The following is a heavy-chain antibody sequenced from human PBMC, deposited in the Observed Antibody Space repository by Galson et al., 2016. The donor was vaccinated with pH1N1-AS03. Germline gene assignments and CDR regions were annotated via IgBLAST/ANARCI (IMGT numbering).Heavy chain of an antibody. CDR1: SGSMDSHY. CDR3: ARDRYFSGWNYEGWFDP. V-gene: IGHV4-59*11. CDR2: IHSGGTP. Sequence: TLSLTCTVSSGSMDSHYWSWIRQSPGKGLEWIACIHSGGTPNYNPSLKSRLIVSLDTSKNQLSLKLSSVTAADTAVYYCARDRYFSGWNYEGWFDPWGPGTLVTVSS. D-gene: IGHD1-7*01. J-gene: IGHJ5*02.